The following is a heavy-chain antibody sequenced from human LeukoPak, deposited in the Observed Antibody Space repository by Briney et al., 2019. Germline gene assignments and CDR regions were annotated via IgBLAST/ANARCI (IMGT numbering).Heavy chain of an antibody. CDR2: ISAYNGNT. V-gene: IGHV1-18*01. CDR1: GYTFTSYG. J-gene: IGHJ6*03. Sequence: ASVRVSCKASGYTFTSYGISWVRQAPGQGLEWMGWISAYNGNTNYAQKLQGRVTMTTDTSTSTAYMELSSLRSEDTAVYYCASPSPEGRSTGNYDFWSGPYYYYMDVWGKGTTVTVSS. CDR3: ASPSPEGRSTGNYDFWSGPYYYYMDV. D-gene: IGHD3-3*01.